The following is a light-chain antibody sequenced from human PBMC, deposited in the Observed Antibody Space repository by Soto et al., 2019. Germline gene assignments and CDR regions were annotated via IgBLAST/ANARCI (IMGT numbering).Light chain of an antibody. J-gene: IGKJ1*01. Sequence: EIVMTQSPATLSVSPGDRATLSCRASQSVSSNLAWYQQKPGQAPRLLIYGASTRDTGIPARFSGSGSGTEFTLTITSLQSDVFAVYYCQQYNIWPQAFGQGTKVEIK. CDR1: QSVSSN. CDR2: GAS. CDR3: QQYNIWPQA. V-gene: IGKV3-15*01.